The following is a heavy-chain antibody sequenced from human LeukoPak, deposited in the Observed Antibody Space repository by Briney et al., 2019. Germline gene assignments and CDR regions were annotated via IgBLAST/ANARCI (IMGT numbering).Heavy chain of an antibody. Sequence: GSLRLSCAASGVTFSSYAMSWVRQAAGKGLEWVSGISGTGGRTYYADSVKGRFTISRDNSKNTLYLQMNSLRAEDTAVYYCAKDLRYDSSGYFDYWGQGTRVAVSS. CDR1: GVTFSSYA. V-gene: IGHV3-23*01. D-gene: IGHD3-22*01. CDR2: ISGTGGRT. J-gene: IGHJ4*02. CDR3: AKDLRYDSSGYFDY.